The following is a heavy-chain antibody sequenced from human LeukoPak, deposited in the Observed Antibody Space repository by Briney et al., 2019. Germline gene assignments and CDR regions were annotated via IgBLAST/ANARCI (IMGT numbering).Heavy chain of an antibody. Sequence: GGSLRLSCAASGFTFSSYYMNWVRQAPGKGLEWVSSISSSSSYIYYEDSVKGRFTISRDNAKNSLYLQMNSLRAGDTAVYYCARARSADTAMVYFDYWGQGTLVTVSS. CDR2: ISSSSSYI. J-gene: IGHJ4*02. V-gene: IGHV3-21*01. CDR1: GFTFSSYY. D-gene: IGHD5-18*01. CDR3: ARARSADTAMVYFDY.